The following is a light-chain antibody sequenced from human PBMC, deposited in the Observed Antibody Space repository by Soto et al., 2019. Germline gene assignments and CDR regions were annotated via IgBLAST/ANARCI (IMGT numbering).Light chain of an antibody. CDR2: DAS. CDR1: HSISSW. J-gene: IGKJ1*01. V-gene: IGKV1-5*01. Sequence: DRVTIPCRASHSISSWLAWYQQRPGKAPKFLIFDASNLQTGVPSRFSGSGSGTEFTLTISSLQPDDCATYYCQQYDSDSWTFGQGTKV. CDR3: QQYDSDSWT.